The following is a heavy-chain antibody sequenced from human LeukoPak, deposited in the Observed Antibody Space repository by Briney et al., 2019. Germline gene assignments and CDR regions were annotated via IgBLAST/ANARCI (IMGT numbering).Heavy chain of an antibody. D-gene: IGHD3-3*01. CDR2: ISWNSGSI. CDR3: AKVGSPSNYDFWSGYLLGEFDY. V-gene: IGHV3-9*01. Sequence: GGSLRLSCAASGFTFDDYAMHWVRQAPGKGLEWVSGISWNSGSIGYADSVKGRFTISRDNAKNSLYLQMNSLRAEDTALYYCAKVGSPSNYDFWSGYLLGEFDYWGQGTLVTVSS. CDR1: GFTFDDYA. J-gene: IGHJ4*02.